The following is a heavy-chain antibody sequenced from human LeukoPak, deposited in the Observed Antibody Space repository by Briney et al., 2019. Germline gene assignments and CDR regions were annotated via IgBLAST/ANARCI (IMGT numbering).Heavy chain of an antibody. J-gene: IGHJ4*02. CDR3: ARDPDY. V-gene: IGHV3-48*01. CDR1: GFTFSSYG. CDR2: IAISSSTI. Sequence: PGGSLRISCAASGFTFSSYGFNWVRQAPGRGLEWVSYIAISSSTIYYADSVRGRFTISRDNAQKSLYLQMNRLRAEDTAVYYCARDPDYWGQGTLVTVSS.